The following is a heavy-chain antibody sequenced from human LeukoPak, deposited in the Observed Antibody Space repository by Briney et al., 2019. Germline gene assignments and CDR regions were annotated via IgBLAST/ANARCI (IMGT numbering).Heavy chain of an antibody. CDR2: ISDSGGST. CDR3: AKRGVVIRVILVGFHKAAYYFDS. J-gene: IGHJ4*02. V-gene: IGHV3-23*01. D-gene: IGHD3-22*01. Sequence: GGSLRLSCAVSGITLSNYGMSWVRQAPGKGLEWVAGISDSGGSTICADSVKGRFTISRDNPKNTLYLQMNSLRAEDTAVYFCAKRGVVIRVILVGFHKAAYYFDSWGQGALVTVSS. CDR1: GITLSNYG.